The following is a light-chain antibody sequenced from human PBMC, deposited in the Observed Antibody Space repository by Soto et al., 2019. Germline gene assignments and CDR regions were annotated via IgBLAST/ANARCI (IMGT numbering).Light chain of an antibody. CDR3: QQYDNLP. CDR2: GAS. J-gene: IGKJ4*01. CDR1: HGISKS. V-gene: IGKV1-33*01. Sequence: DIQMTQSPSSLSASVGERVTITCQASHGISKSLNWCQQKPGKAPNLLIYGASNLATGVPSRFRGSGSGTDFTFTISSLQPKDIAAYYCQQYDNLPVGGGTKVEIK.